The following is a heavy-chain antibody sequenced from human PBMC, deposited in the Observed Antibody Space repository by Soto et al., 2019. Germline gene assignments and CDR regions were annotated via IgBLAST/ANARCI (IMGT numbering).Heavy chain of an antibody. J-gene: IGHJ1*01. V-gene: IGHV5-51*01. D-gene: IGHD4-4*01. CDR3: ATTFDYNGYFHX. CDR1: GYSLTTYW. Sequence: GESLKISCKTSGYSLTTYWFAWVRQMPGKGLELMVIIYLSDSDTIYSPSAQGHFTISADKSIKTAYLQWSSLKASDTAIYYCATTFDYNGYFHXWGQATQVTVSX. CDR2: IYLSDSDT.